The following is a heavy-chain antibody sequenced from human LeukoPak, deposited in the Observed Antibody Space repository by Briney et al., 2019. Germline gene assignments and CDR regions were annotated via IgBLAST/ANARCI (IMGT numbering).Heavy chain of an antibody. V-gene: IGHV3-43*02. CDR2: IRGDGGRT. D-gene: IGHD5-12*01. CDR1: GFIFDDYA. CDR3: VREDAYHYGM. Sequence: GASLRLSCAASGFIFDDYAMHWVRQAPGKSLEWVSLIRGDGGRTYYGDSVKGRFTISRDNSKNSLYLQMNTLRTEDTALYYCVREDAYHYGMWGRGTLVTISS. J-gene: IGHJ4*02.